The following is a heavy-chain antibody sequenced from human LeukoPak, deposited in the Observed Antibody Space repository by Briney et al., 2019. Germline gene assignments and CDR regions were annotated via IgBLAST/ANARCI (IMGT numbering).Heavy chain of an antibody. Sequence: GGSLRLSCAASGFTFSSYSMNWVRQAPGKGLEWVSHITGDASTVNYADSVKGRFTVSRDNAKNTLYLQMGSLRVEDTAVYYCARDLREHDYWGQGTLVTVSS. CDR2: ITGDASTV. CDR3: ARDLREHDY. D-gene: IGHD1/OR15-1a*01. V-gene: IGHV3-74*01. CDR1: GFTFSSYS. J-gene: IGHJ4*02.